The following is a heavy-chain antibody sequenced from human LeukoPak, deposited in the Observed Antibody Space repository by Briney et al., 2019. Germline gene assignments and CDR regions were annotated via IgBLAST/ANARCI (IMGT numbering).Heavy chain of an antibody. CDR2: ISSSSSYT. CDR1: GFTFSDYY. Sequence: GGSLRLSCAASGFTFSDYYVSWIRQAPGKGLEWVSYISSSSSYTNYADSVKGRFTISRDNAKNSLYLQMNSLRAEDTAVYYCARESDIVVVPAAMPPFTYGMDVWGKGTTVTVSS. V-gene: IGHV3-11*06. J-gene: IGHJ6*04. D-gene: IGHD2-2*01. CDR3: ARESDIVVVPAAMPPFTYGMDV.